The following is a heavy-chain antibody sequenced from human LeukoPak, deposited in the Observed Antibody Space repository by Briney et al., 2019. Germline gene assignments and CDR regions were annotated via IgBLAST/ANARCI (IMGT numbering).Heavy chain of an antibody. CDR2: IYSGGST. CDR1: GFTVSSNY. CDR3: ARDVVGATYFD. D-gene: IGHD1-26*01. V-gene: IGHV3-53*01. Sequence: GGSLRLSCAASGFTVSSNYMTCVRQAPGKGLEWVSIIYSGGSTSYADSVKGRFTISRDNSKNTLYLQMNSLRAEDTAVYYCARDVVGATYFDWGQGTLVTVSS. J-gene: IGHJ4*02.